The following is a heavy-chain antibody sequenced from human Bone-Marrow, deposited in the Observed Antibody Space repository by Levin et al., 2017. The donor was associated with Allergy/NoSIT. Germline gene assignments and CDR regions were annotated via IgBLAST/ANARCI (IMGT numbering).Heavy chain of an antibody. J-gene: IGHJ2*01. Sequence: GGSLRLSCTASGFTFRSYGMQWVRHIIGKGLEWMAVISYDGGAKFYADSVKGRFTISRDNSQNTVYLQMNSLRPEDTAVYFCVKEAIIYNSGWYFDLWGRGTLVTVSS. V-gene: IGHV3-30*18. CDR1: GFTFRSYG. CDR3: VKEAIIYNSGWYFDL. CDR2: ISYDGGAK. D-gene: IGHD1-26*01.